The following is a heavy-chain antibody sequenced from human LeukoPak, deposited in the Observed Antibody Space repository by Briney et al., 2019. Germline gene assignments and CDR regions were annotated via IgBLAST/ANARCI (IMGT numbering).Heavy chain of an antibody. J-gene: IGHJ4*02. CDR2: ISGSGGST. D-gene: IGHD3-22*01. CDR3: AKSGSISGYHEARPDY. V-gene: IGHV3-23*01. Sequence: GGSLRLSCAASGFTFSSYGMSWVRQAPGKGLEWVSAISGSGGSTYYADSVKGRFTISRDNSKNTLYLQMNSLRAEDTAVYYCAKSGSISGYHEARPDYWGQGTLVTVSS. CDR1: GFTFSSYG.